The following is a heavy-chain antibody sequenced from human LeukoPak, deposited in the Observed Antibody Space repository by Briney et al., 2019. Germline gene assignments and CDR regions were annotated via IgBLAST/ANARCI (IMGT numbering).Heavy chain of an antibody. CDR2: IYYSGST. CDR1: GGSISSGDYY. Sequence: SQTLSLTCTVSGGSISSGDYYWSWIRQPPGKGLEWIGYIYYSGSTYYNPSLKSRVTISVDTSKNQFSLKLSSVTAADTAVYYRARAGVGSGRESFGWGQGTLVTVSS. J-gene: IGHJ4*02. CDR3: ARAGVGSGRESFG. V-gene: IGHV4-30-4*08. D-gene: IGHD3-10*01.